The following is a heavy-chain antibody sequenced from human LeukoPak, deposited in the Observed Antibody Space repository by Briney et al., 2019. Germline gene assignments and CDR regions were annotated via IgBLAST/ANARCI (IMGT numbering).Heavy chain of an antibody. D-gene: IGHD6-6*01. CDR3: ARRRSSRIAARPNLYNWFDP. CDR1: SYTFISYG. Sequence: ASVKVSCKASSYTFISYGISWVRQAPGQGLEWMGWISAYNGNTNYAQKLQGRVTMTTDTSTNTAYMELRSLRSDDTAVYYCARRRSSRIAARPNLYNWFDPWGQGTLVTVSS. CDR2: ISAYNGNT. V-gene: IGHV1-18*01. J-gene: IGHJ5*02.